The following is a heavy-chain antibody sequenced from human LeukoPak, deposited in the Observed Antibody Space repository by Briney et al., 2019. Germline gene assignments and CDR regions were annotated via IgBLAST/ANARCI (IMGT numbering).Heavy chain of an antibody. CDR2: IYYSGST. CDR3: ATMVVTQAFDI. Sequence: SETLSLTCTVAGGSISSYYWSWIRQPPGKVLEWIGYIYYSGSTNYNPSLKSRVTISVDTSKNQFSLKLSSVTAADTAVYYCATMVVTQAFDIWGQGTMVTVAS. J-gene: IGHJ3*02. CDR1: GGSISSYY. D-gene: IGHD4-23*01. V-gene: IGHV4-59*01.